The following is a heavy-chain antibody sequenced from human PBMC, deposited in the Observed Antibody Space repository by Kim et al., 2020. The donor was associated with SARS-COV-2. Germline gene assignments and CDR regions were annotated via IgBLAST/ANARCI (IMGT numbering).Heavy chain of an antibody. V-gene: IGHV1-3*01. CDR2: INAGNGNT. CDR3: ARGSRYFDWLFPY. J-gene: IGHJ4*02. D-gene: IGHD3-9*01. Sequence: ASVKVSCKASGYTFTSYAMHWVRQAHGQRLEWMGWINAGNGNTKYSQKFQGRVTITRDTSASTAYMELSSLRSEDTAVYYCARGSRYFDWLFPYWGQGTLVTVSS. CDR1: GYTFTSYA.